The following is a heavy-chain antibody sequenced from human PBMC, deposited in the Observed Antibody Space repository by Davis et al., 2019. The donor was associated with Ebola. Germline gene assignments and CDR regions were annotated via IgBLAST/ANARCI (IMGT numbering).Heavy chain of an antibody. J-gene: IGHJ4*02. CDR2: ISYDGSNK. D-gene: IGHD5-18*01. V-gene: IGHV3-30*03. Sequence: PGGSLRLSCAASGFTFSSYGMHWVRQAPGKGLEWVAVISYDGSNKYYADSVKGRFTISRDNSKNTLYLQMNSLRAEDTAVYYCARMDTAMVSFDCWGQGTLVTVSS. CDR3: ARMDTAMVSFDC. CDR1: GFTFSSYG.